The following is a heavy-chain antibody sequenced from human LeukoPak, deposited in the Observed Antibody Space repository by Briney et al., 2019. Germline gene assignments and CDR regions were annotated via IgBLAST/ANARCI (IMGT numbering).Heavy chain of an antibody. Sequence: ASVKVSCKASGYTFTSYSISWVRQAPGQGLEWMGWISAYNGNTIYAQKVKGRVTMTTDTSTSTAYMELRGLKSDDTAVYYCARASYCSGGSCYSDYWGQGTLVTVSS. CDR2: ISAYNGNT. CDR1: GYTFTSYS. D-gene: IGHD2-15*01. V-gene: IGHV1-18*01. J-gene: IGHJ4*02. CDR3: ARASYCSGGSCYSDY.